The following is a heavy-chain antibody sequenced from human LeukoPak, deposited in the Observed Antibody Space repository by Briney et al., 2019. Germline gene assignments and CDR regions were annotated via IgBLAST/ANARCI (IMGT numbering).Heavy chain of an antibody. Sequence: KSSETLSLTCTVSGDSISSYYWSWIRQPPGKGLEWIGYIYYSGSTNYNPSLKSRVTISVDTSKNQFSLKLSSVTAADTAVYYCARHSEGGIIKYWGQGTLVTVSS. D-gene: IGHD2-21*01. CDR2: IYYSGST. V-gene: IGHV4-59*08. CDR3: ARHSEGGIIKY. J-gene: IGHJ4*02. CDR1: GDSISSYY.